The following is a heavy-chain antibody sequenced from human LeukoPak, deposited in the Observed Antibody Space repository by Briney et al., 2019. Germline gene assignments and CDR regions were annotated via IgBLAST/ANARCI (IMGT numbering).Heavy chain of an antibody. CDR1: GYTFTSSG. CDR3: ARVRGEVYGDKGYY. J-gene: IGHJ4*02. V-gene: IGHV1-18*01. CDR2: ISAYNGNT. D-gene: IGHD4-17*01. Sequence: ASAKVSCKASGYTFTSSGISWVRQARGQGLEWMGWISAYNGNTNYAQKFQGRVTMTTDTSTSTAYMELRSLRSDDTAVYYCARVRGEVYGDKGYYWGQGTLVTVSS.